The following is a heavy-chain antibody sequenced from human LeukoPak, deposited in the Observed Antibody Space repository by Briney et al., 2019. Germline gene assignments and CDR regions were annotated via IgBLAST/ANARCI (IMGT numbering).Heavy chain of an antibody. D-gene: IGHD5-18*01. CDR2: IHYGGST. J-gene: IGHJ3*02. V-gene: IGHV4-39*07. Sequence: PSETLSLTRTVSGGSISSSSYYWGWIRQPPGKGLEWIGSIHYGGSTYYNPSLKSRVTVSVDTSKNQFSLKLSSVTAADTAVYYCARDGLWILNAFDIWGQGTMVTVSS. CDR1: GGSISSSSYY. CDR3: ARDGLWILNAFDI.